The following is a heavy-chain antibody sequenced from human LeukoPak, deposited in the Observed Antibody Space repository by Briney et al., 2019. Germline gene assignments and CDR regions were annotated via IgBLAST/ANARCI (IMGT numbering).Heavy chain of an antibody. CDR1: GFTFDDYA. D-gene: IGHD3-3*01. Sequence: GGSLRLSCAASGFTFDDYAMHWVRQTPGKGLEWVSGISWNSGSIGYADSVKGRFNISRDNAKNSLYLQMNSLRVEDTAFYYCANDKDFWSDYMNQTFCSWGQGTLVTVSS. CDR2: ISWNSGSI. J-gene: IGHJ4*02. V-gene: IGHV3-9*01. CDR3: ANDKDFWSDYMNQTFCS.